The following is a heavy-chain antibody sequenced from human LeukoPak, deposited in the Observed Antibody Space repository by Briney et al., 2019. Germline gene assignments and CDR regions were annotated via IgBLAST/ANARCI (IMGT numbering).Heavy chain of an antibody. J-gene: IGHJ4*02. CDR1: GVTFRSYA. V-gene: IGHV3-23*01. CDR2: ISGSGGST. Sequence: VGSLRLSCAAAGVTFRSYAMSWVRQAPGKGLEWVSAISGSGGSTYYADSVKGRFTISRDNSKNTLYLQMNSLRAEDTAVYYCAKVTYFDWLLGDYWGQGTLVTVSS. D-gene: IGHD3-9*01. CDR3: AKVTYFDWLLGDY.